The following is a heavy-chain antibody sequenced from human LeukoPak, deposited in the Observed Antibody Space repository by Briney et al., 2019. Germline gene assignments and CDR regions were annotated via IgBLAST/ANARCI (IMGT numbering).Heavy chain of an antibody. CDR2: TYSGGRT. J-gene: IGHJ6*03. Sequence: PGGSLRLSCAASGFTFSSYWMSWVRQAPGKGLEWVSVTYSGGRTYYEDSVKGRFTISRDNSKNTLYLQMNSLRAEDTAVYYCARVYYGSGSLHYYYYYMDVWGKGTTVTISS. CDR1: GFTFSSYW. CDR3: ARVYYGSGSLHYYYYYMDV. D-gene: IGHD3-10*01. V-gene: IGHV3-53*01.